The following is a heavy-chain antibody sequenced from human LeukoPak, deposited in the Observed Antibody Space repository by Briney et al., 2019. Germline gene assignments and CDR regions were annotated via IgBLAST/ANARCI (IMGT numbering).Heavy chain of an antibody. CDR1: GGTFSKYS. CDR3: ARGPPMSSDY. D-gene: IGHD2-2*01. V-gene: IGHV1-69*13. Sequence: SVKVSCKASGGTFSKYSISWVRQRPGQGLEWMGGITPLFGTANYAQKFQGRVTITADESASTAYMELSSLRSEDTAVYYCARGPPMSSDYWGQGTLVTVSS. J-gene: IGHJ4*02. CDR2: ITPLFGTA.